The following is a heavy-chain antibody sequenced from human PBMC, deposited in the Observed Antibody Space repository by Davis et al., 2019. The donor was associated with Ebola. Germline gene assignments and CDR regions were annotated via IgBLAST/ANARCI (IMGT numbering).Heavy chain of an antibody. Sequence: ASVTVSCKASGYTFTSYAMHWVRQAPGQRLEWMGWINAGNGNTNYAQKLQGRVTMTTDTSTSTAYMELRSLRSDDTAVYYCARSPASWVATTRYYYYYGMDVWGQGTTVTVSS. V-gene: IGHV1-3*01. CDR3: ARSPASWVATTRYYYYYGMDV. D-gene: IGHD5-12*01. J-gene: IGHJ6*02. CDR1: GYTFTSYA. CDR2: INAGNGNT.